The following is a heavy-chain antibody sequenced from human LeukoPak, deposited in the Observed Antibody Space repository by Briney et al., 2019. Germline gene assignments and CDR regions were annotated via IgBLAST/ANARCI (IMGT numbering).Heavy chain of an antibody. CDR3: ARGLSGRWFDP. Sequence: ASVNVSCKASGYTFPSYDINWVLQATGHRLEWMGWMNPNSGNTGYAQKFQGRVTMTRNTSISTAYMELSSLRSEDTAVYYCARGLSGRWFDPWGQGTLATVSS. CDR2: MNPNSGNT. D-gene: IGHD6-25*01. J-gene: IGHJ5*02. CDR1: GYTFPSYD. V-gene: IGHV1-8*01.